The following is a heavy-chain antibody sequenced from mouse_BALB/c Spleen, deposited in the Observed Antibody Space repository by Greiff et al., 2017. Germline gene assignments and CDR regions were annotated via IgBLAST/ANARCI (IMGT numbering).Heavy chain of an antibody. J-gene: IGHJ1*01. V-gene: IGHV1-54*01. CDR1: GYAFTNYL. CDR2: INPGSGGT. Sequence: QVQLQQSGAELVRPGTSVKVSCKASGYAFTNYLIEWVKQRPGQGLEWIGVINPGSGGTNYNEKFKGKATLTADKSSSTAYMQLSSLTSDDSAVYFCAIAMTKYFDVWGAGTTVTVAS. CDR3: AIAMTKYFDV.